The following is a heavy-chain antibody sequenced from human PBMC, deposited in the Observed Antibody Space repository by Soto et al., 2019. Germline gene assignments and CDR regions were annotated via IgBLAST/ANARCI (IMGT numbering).Heavy chain of an antibody. CDR1: GFTFSSYG. D-gene: IGHD3-16*01. CDR2: IWYDGSNK. J-gene: IGHJ4*02. Sequence: PGGSLRLSCAASGFTFSSYGMHWVRQAPGKGLEWVAVIWYDGSNKYYADSVKGRFTISRDNSKNTLYLQMNSLRAEDTAVYYCARDRWGAGGGPFDYWGQGTLVTVSS. CDR3: ARDRWGAGGGPFDY. V-gene: IGHV3-33*01.